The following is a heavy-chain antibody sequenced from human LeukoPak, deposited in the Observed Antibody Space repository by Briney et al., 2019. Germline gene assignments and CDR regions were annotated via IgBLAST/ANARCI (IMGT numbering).Heavy chain of an antibody. J-gene: IGHJ6*02. CDR1: GYTFTSYG. CDR2: ISAYNGNT. D-gene: IGHD1-7*01. CDR3: ARDYGTGTHVRMDV. Sequence: ASVEVSCKASGYTFTSYGISWVRQAPGQGLEWMGWISAYNGNTNYAQKLQGRVTMTTDTSTSTAYMELRSLRSDDTAVYYCARDYGTGTHVRMDVWGQGTTVTVSS. V-gene: IGHV1-18*01.